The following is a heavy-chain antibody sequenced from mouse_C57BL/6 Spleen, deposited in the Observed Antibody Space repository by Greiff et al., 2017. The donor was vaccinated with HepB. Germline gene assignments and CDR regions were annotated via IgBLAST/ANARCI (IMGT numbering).Heavy chain of an antibody. CDR2: ISSGSGTI. CDR3: ARTTVVAPFAY. V-gene: IGHV5-17*01. CDR1: GFTFSDYG. J-gene: IGHJ3*01. Sequence: EVQVVESGAGLVKPGGSLKLSCAASGFTFSDYGMHWVSQDPEKGLEWVAYISSGSGTIYYADTVKGRFTITRDKAKNTLCLQLTSLRSEDTAMYYYARTTVVAPFAYWGQGTLVTVSA. D-gene: IGHD1-1*01.